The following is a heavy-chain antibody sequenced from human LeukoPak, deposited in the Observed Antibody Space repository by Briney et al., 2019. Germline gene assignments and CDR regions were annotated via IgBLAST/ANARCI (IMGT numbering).Heavy chain of an antibody. Sequence: RSGGSMRLSCAASGFTFSNHGMNWVRQAPGKGLEWVSGISPSGDITYYADSVKGRFTISRDNSKNTPYLEVISLTAEDTAVYYCAKDDAWLRFGEWSQGTLVTVSS. J-gene: IGHJ4*02. CDR2: ISPSGDIT. CDR1: GFTFSNHG. D-gene: IGHD3-10*01. V-gene: IGHV3-23*01. CDR3: AKDDAWLRFGE.